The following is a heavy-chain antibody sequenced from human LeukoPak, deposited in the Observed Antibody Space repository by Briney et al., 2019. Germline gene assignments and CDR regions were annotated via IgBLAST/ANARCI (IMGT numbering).Heavy chain of an antibody. Sequence: GGSLRLSCVASGFSFSNYWMTWVRQAPGKGLECVANINPDESVKYYVDSLKGRLTTSRDNTKSSLYLQMSSLRAEDTAVYYCARIGYSSSSTDYWGQGTLVIVSS. CDR1: GFSFSNYW. J-gene: IGHJ4*02. V-gene: IGHV3-7*01. D-gene: IGHD6-6*01. CDR3: ARIGYSSSSTDY. CDR2: INPDESVK.